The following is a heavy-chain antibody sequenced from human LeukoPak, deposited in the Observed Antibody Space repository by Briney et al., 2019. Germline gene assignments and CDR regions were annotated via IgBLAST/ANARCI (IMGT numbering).Heavy chain of an antibody. V-gene: IGHV1-69*04. D-gene: IGHD4-11*01. CDR3: ARDGYSKKDYYYYGMDV. J-gene: IGHJ6*02. CDR2: IIPILGIA. Sequence: GASVKVSCKASGGTFSSYAISWVRQAPGQGPEWMGRIIPILGIANYAQKFQGRVTITADKSTSTAYMELSSLRSEDTAVYYCARDGYSKKDYYYYGMDVWGQGTTVTVSS. CDR1: GGTFSSYA.